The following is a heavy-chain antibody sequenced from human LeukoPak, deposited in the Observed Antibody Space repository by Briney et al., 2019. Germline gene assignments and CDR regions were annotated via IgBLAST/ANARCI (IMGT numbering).Heavy chain of an antibody. V-gene: IGHV4-61*02. Sequence: PSETLSLTCTVSGGSVSSGSYYWSWIRQPAGKGLEWIGRIYSSGSTNYNPSLKSRVTISVDTSKNQFSLKLNSVTAADTAVYYCARVVSGGYSYGSIDYWGQGTLVTVSS. CDR3: ARVVSGGYSYGSIDY. CDR2: IYSSGST. J-gene: IGHJ4*02. D-gene: IGHD5-18*01. CDR1: GGSVSSGSYY.